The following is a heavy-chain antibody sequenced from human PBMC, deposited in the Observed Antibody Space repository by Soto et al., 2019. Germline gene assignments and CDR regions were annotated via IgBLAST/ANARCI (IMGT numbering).Heavy chain of an antibody. CDR2: IWNSGSPQ. D-gene: IGHD5-12*01. CDR3: ASAFQRGYSRAPCDS. CDR1: GFDFSMSG. J-gene: IGHJ5*01. V-gene: IGHV3-33*01. Sequence: QVHVVESGGGVVQPGRSLRLSCAASGFDFSMSGMHWVRQAPGKGLEWVALIWNSGSPQYYVDSVKGRFTISRDNSKNMVFVQRSSLRAEDTVVYYCASAFQRGYSRAPCDSWGQGALVTVSS.